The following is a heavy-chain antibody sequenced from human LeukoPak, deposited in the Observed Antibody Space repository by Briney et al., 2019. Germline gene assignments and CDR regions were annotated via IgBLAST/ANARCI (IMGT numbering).Heavy chain of an antibody. J-gene: IGHJ4*02. CDR2: INYSGRT. CDR1: GGSFSGYY. V-gene: IGHV4-34*01. Sequence: SETLSLTCAVYGGSFSGYYWTWIRQPPGKGPEWIGEINYSGRTNYNPSLKSRVTISVDTSKNQFSLKVSSVTAADTAVYYCAREGGPYRPLDYSGQGTLVTVSS. CDR3: AREGGPYRPLDY.